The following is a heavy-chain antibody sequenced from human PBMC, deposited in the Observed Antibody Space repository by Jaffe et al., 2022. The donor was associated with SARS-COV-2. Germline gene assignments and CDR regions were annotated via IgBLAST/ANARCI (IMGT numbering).Heavy chain of an antibody. CDR2: ISSSSSYI. D-gene: IGHD3-10*01. J-gene: IGHJ4*02. CDR1: GFTFSSYS. V-gene: IGHV3-21*01. Sequence: EVQLVESGGGLVKPGGSLRLSCAASGFTFSSYSMNWVRQAPGKGLEWVSSISSSSSYIYYADSVKGRFTISRDNAKNSLYLQMNSLRAEDTAVYYCARGGYGSGSYYNPSFFDYWGQGTLVTVSS. CDR3: ARGGYGSGSYYNPSFFDY.